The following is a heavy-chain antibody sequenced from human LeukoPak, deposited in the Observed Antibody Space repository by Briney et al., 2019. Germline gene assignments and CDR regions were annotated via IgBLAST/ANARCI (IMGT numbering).Heavy chain of an antibody. V-gene: IGHV1-46*01. Sequence: ASVKVSCKASGYTFTSSHMHWVRQAPGQGLEWMGIIDPSGTGTRYAQKFQGRLTMTRDTSTSTDYMEMSSLKSEDTAVYYCARDRMGAWTVDYWGQGTLVTVSS. CDR1: GYTFTSSH. J-gene: IGHJ4*02. CDR3: ARDRMGAWTVDY. D-gene: IGHD1-26*01. CDR2: IDPSGTGT.